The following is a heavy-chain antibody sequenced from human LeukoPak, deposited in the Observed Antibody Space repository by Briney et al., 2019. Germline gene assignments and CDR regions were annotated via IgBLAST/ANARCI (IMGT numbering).Heavy chain of an antibody. CDR2: IKDDGSGK. CDR1: GFTFRNYW. V-gene: IGHV3-7*01. J-gene: IGHJ4*02. D-gene: IGHD2-8*01. Sequence: PGGSLRLSCGTSGFTFRNYWMSWVRQAPGKGLEWVANIKDDGSGKYYVDSVKGRFTISRDNAKNSLYPQMNSLRAEDTAVYYCARGDLYCTHGVCYYFDYWGQGTLVTVSS. CDR3: ARGDLYCTHGVCYYFDY.